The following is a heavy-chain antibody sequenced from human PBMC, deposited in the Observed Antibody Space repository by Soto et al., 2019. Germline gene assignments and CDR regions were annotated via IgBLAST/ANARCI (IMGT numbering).Heavy chain of an antibody. D-gene: IGHD5-12*01. J-gene: IGHJ3*02. CDR1: GFTFSNAW. CDR2: IKSKTDGGTT. V-gene: IGHV3-15*01. CDR3: TTDRGYGGPNDAFDI. Sequence: EVQLVESGGGLVKPGGSLRLSCAASGFTFSNAWMSWVRQAPGKGLEWVGRIKSKTDGGTTDYAAPVKGRFTISRDDSKHTLYLQMNSLKTEDTAVYYCTTDRGYGGPNDAFDIWGQGTMVTVSS.